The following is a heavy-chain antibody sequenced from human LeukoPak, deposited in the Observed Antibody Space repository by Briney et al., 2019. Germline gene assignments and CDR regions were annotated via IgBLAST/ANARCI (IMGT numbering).Heavy chain of an antibody. V-gene: IGHV1-69*05. D-gene: IGHD3-10*01. CDR3: ARSLNGDYYYYYMDV. CDR2: IIPIFGTA. Sequence: ASVKVSCKASGGTFSSYAISWVRRAPGQGLEWMGGIIPIFGTANYAQKFQGRVTITTDESTSTAYMELSSLRSEDTAVYYRARSLNGDYYYYYMDVWGKGTTVTVSS. CDR1: GGTFSSYA. J-gene: IGHJ6*03.